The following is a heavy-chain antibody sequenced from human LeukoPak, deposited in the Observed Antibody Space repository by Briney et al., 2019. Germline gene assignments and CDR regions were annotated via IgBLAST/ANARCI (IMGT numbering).Heavy chain of an antibody. D-gene: IGHD2-15*01. V-gene: IGHV5-51*01. Sequence: GESLKISCKGSGYSFTNYWIGWVRQMPGKGLEWMGMIYPGDSDTRYSPSFQGQVTISADKSISTAYLQWSSLKASDTAMYYCAGSAAATGSGLVYWGQGTLVTVSS. J-gene: IGHJ4*02. CDR3: AGSAAATGSGLVY. CDR2: IYPGDSDT. CDR1: GYSFTNYW.